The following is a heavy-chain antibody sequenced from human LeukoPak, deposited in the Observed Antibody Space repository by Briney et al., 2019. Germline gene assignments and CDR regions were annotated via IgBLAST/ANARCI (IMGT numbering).Heavy chain of an antibody. CDR2: IIPILGIA. J-gene: IGHJ3*02. D-gene: IGHD2-21*02. V-gene: IGHV1-69*04. CDR1: GGTFSSYT. Sequence: GSSVKVSCKASGGTFSSYTISWVRQAPGQGLEWMGRIIPILGIANYAQKFQGRVTITADKSTSTAYMELSSLRSDDTAVYYCARDSPGGSLAYCGGDCYSDAFDIWGQGTMVTVSS. CDR3: ARDSPGGSLAYCGGDCYSDAFDI.